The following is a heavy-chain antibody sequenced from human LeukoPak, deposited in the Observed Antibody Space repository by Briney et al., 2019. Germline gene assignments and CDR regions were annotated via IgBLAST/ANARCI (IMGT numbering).Heavy chain of an antibody. J-gene: IGHJ4*02. CDR3: ARNGLGLHY. V-gene: IGHV3-48*03. CDR2: ISTSGRHT. D-gene: IGHD3-16*01. Sequence: PGGSLRLSCAASGFTFINYDFVWVRQAPGKGLEWVSYISTSGRHTQYSDSVRGRFTTSRDNGGNTLFLQMSSLRADDTAVYYCARNGLGLHYWGQGTLVTVSS. CDR1: GFTFINYD.